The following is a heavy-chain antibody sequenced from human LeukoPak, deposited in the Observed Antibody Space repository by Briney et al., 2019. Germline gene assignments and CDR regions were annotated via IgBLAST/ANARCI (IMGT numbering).Heavy chain of an antibody. Sequence: SSETLSLTCTVSGGSISGYYWSWIRQPPGKGLEWIGYIYYSGSTNYNPSLKSRVTISVDTSKNQFSLKLSSVTAADTAVYYCARGRARDSSGYPNYWGQGTLVTVSS. D-gene: IGHD3-22*01. CDR3: ARGRARDSSGYPNY. CDR2: IYYSGST. V-gene: IGHV4-59*01. J-gene: IGHJ4*02. CDR1: GGSISGYY.